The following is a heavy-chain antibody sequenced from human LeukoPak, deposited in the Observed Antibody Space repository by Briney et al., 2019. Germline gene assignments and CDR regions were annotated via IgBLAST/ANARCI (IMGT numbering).Heavy chain of an antibody. CDR3: ARRSIWFGELFYFDY. CDR1: GYSFTSYW. V-gene: IGHV5-51*01. D-gene: IGHD3-10*01. J-gene: IGHJ4*02. CDR2: IYPGDSDT. Sequence: GESLKISCKGSGYSFTSYWIGWVRQMPGKGLEWMGIIYPGDSDTRYSPSFQGQVTISADNSISTAYLQWSSLKASDTAMYYCARRSIWFGELFYFDYWGQGTLVTVSS.